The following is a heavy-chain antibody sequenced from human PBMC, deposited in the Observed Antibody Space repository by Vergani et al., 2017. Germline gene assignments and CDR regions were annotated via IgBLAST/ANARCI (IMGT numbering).Heavy chain of an antibody. D-gene: IGHD2-2*01. J-gene: IGHJ2*01. V-gene: IGHV1-69*18. CDR2: IIPIFGTA. CDR1: GGTFSSYA. CDR3: ARDLIGAVVPAAMAYWYFDL. Sequence: QVQLVQSGAEVKKPGSSVKVSCKASGGTFSSYAISWVRQAPGQGLEWMGRIIPIFGTANYAQKFQGRVTITADESTSTAYMELRILRSEDTAVYYCARDLIGAVVPAAMAYWYFDLWGRGTLVTVSS.